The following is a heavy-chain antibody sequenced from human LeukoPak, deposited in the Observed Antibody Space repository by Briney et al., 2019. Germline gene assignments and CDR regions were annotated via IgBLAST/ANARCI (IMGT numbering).Heavy chain of an antibody. CDR2: IYTTGNT. CDR3: ARDRGYISGWYTGGFDY. V-gene: IGHV4-4*07. Sequence: SETLSLTCTVSGGSINNYYWDWIRQPAGKGLEWIGRIYTTGNTYYNPSLKSRVTMSVATSKNQFSLRLSSVTAADTAVYYCARDRGYISGWYTGGFDYWGQGTLVTVSS. J-gene: IGHJ4*02. D-gene: IGHD6-19*01. CDR1: GGSINNYY.